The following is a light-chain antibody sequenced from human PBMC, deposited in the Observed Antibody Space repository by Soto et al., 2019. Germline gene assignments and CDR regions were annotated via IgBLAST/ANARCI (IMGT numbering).Light chain of an antibody. CDR2: EVS. Sequence: QSALTQPASVSGSPGQSITISCTGTSSDVGTYKYVSWYQQLPGKAPKLMIYEVSNRPSGVSNRFSGSKSGNTASLTISELQAEHEADYYCSSYTSRSTPVFGGGTKLTVL. V-gene: IGLV2-14*01. CDR3: SSYTSRSTPV. CDR1: SSDVGTYKY. J-gene: IGLJ2*01.